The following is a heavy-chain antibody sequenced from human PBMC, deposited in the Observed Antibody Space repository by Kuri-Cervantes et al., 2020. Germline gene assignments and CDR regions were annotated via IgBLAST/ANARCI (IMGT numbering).Heavy chain of an antibody. CDR3: ARLGGTTGTNFDY. CDR2: IYPGDSDT. J-gene: IGHJ4*02. V-gene: IGHV5-51*01. Sequence: KVFCKGSGYSFTSYWIGWVRQMPGKGLEWMGIIYPGDSDTRYSPSFQGQVTISADKSISTAYLQWSSLKASDTAMYYCARLGGTTGTNFDYWGQGTLVTVSS. D-gene: IGHD1-1*01. CDR1: GYSFTSYW.